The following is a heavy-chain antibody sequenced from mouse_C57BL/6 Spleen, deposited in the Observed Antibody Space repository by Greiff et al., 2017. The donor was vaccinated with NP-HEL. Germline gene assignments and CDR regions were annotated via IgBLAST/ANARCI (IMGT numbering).Heavy chain of an antibody. D-gene: IGHD1-1*01. Sequence: VQLQQSGTVLARPGASVKMSCKTSGYTFTSYWMHWVKQRPGQGLEWIGAIYPGNSDTSYNQKFKGKAKLTAVTSASTAYMELSSLTNEDSAVYYCTPLYGPYAMDYWGQGTSVTVSS. J-gene: IGHJ4*01. V-gene: IGHV1-5*01. CDR2: IYPGNSDT. CDR1: GYTFTSYW. CDR3: TPLYGPYAMDY.